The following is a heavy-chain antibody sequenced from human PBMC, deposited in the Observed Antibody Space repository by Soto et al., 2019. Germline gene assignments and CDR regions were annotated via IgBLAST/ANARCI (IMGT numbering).Heavy chain of an antibody. Sequence: SGPTLVNPTETLTLTCTVSGFSLSNARMGVSWIRQPPGKALEWLAHIFSNDEKSYSTSLKSRLTISKDTSKSQVVLTMTNMDPVDTATYYCARIYFDWFPNPYYYYGMDVWGQGTTVTVSS. CDR1: GFSLSNARMG. V-gene: IGHV2-26*01. J-gene: IGHJ6*02. CDR2: IFSNDEK. D-gene: IGHD3-9*01. CDR3: ARIYFDWFPNPYYYYGMDV.